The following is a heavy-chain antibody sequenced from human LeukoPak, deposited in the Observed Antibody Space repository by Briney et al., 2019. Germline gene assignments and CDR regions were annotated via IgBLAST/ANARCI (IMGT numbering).Heavy chain of an antibody. D-gene: IGHD1-26*01. J-gene: IGHJ4*02. V-gene: IGHV3-74*01. CDR3: ARDGEWELLGY. CDR1: GFTFSSYW. CDR2: INRDGSST. Sequence: GGSLRLSCAASGFTFSSYWMHWVRQAPGKGLVWVSRINRDGSSTGYADSVKGRFTISRDNAKNTLYLQMNSLRAEDTAVYYCARDGEWELLGYWGQGTLVTVSS.